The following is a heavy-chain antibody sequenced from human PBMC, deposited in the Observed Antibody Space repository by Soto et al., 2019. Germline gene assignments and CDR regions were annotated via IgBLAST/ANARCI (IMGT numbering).Heavy chain of an antibody. CDR1: GFTFSNAW. CDR2: IKSKTDGVTT. V-gene: IGHV3-15*01. D-gene: IGHD6-19*01. J-gene: IGHJ6*02. CDR3: TTDKSSGWSNYYYYYGMGV. Sequence: PGGSLRLSCAASGFTFSNAWMSWVRQAPGKGLEWVGRIKSKTDGVTTDYAAPVKGRFTISRDDSKNTLYLQMNSLKTEDTAVYYCTTDKSSGWSNYYYYYGMGVWGQGTTVTVSS.